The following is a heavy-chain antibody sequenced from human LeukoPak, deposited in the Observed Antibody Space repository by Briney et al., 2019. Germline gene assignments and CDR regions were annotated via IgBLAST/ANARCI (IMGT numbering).Heavy chain of an antibody. CDR2: ISSSGSTI. V-gene: IGHV3-48*03. Sequence: SGGSLRLSCAASGFTFSSYEMNWVRQAPGKGLEWVSYISSSGSTIYYADSVKGRFTISRDNSKNSLYLQMNSLRAEDTALYYCAKGWGYGSGSYYDYWGQGTLVTVSS. CDR1: GFTFSSYE. D-gene: IGHD3-10*01. CDR3: AKGWGYGSGSYYDY. J-gene: IGHJ4*02.